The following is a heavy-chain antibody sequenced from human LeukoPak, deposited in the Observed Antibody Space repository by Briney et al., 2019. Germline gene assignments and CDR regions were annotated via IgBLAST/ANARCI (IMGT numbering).Heavy chain of an antibody. V-gene: IGHV3-48*03. D-gene: IGHD3-10*01. J-gene: IGHJ4*02. Sequence: GGSLRLSCAASGFTFSSYEMNWVRQAPGKGLEWVSYISSSGSTIYYADSVKGRFTISRDNAKNSLYLQMNSLRAEDTAVYYCARVPHTYYYGSGTYWGRGTLVTVSS. CDR2: ISSSGSTI. CDR3: ARVPHTYYYGSGTY. CDR1: GFTFSSYE.